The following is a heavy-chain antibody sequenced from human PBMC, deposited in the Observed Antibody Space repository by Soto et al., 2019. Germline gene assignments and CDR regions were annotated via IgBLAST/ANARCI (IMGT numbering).Heavy chain of an antibody. CDR1: GYGFINDW. J-gene: IGHJ4*02. CDR3: ARVFPSGSYHLDN. Sequence: EVQLVQSGAEVKKPGESLRISCTGSGYGFINDWIAWVRQKPGQRLEWLGIIYPGESVSRYSPSFQGQVTFSADMSINTGYLHVNSLGAPDTAIYYCARVFPSGSYHLDNWGQGTQVTVSS. D-gene: IGHD3-10*01. CDR2: IYPGESVS. V-gene: IGHV5-51*01.